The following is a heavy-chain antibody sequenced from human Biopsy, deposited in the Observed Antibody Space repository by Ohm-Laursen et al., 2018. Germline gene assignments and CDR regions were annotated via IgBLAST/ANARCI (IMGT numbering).Heavy chain of an antibody. J-gene: IGHJ4*02. Sequence: SVKVSCKASGGSFTNYSISCVRQAPGQGLVWMGWIIPIFGTANYAQKLQGRVTITADESTSTAYMELSSLRSDDTAVYYCARDALGGGSYRFYYWGQGSLVTVSS. V-gene: IGHV1-69*13. D-gene: IGHD1-26*01. CDR3: ARDALGGGSYRFYY. CDR1: GGSFTNYS. CDR2: IIPIFGTA.